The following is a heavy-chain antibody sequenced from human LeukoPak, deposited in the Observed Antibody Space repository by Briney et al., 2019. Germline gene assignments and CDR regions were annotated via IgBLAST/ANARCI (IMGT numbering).Heavy chain of an antibody. Sequence: PGGSLRLSCAASGFTFSTNAMNWVRQAPGKGLEWVSTLSASGRSTFYADSVRGRFTISRDNSKNTLYLQMNSLRAEDTAVYYCARHGYDREYYFDYWGQGALVTVSS. V-gene: IGHV3-23*01. J-gene: IGHJ4*02. CDR1: GFTFSTNA. CDR3: ARHGYDREYYFDY. D-gene: IGHD3-9*01. CDR2: LSASGRST.